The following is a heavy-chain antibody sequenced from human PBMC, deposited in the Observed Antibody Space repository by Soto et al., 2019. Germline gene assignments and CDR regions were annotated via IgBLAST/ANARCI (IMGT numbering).Heavy chain of an antibody. CDR2: IKSKAHGGTI. J-gene: IGHJ5*02. V-gene: IGHV3-15*07. Sequence: GGSLRLSCAASGFTFSSYWMHWIRQAPGKGLVWVGRIKSKAHGGTIDYAAPVNGRFTISRDDSKDTLYLQMNSLKTEDTAVYYCTAEDGWFDPWGQGTLVTVSS. CDR3: TAEDGWFDP. CDR1: GFTFSSYW.